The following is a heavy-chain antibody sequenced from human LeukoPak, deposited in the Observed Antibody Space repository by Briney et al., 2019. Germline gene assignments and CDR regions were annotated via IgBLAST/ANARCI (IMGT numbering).Heavy chain of an antibody. V-gene: IGHV4-39*07. CDR3: ARVGEQQLVQG. Sequence: SETLSLTCTVSGGSISSGSYYWGWIRQPPGKGLEWIGSIYYSGSTYYNPSLKSRVTISVDTSKNQFSLKLSSVTAADTAVYYCARVGEQQLVQGWGQGTLVTVSS. D-gene: IGHD6-13*01. CDR1: GGSISSGSYY. CDR2: IYYSGST. J-gene: IGHJ4*02.